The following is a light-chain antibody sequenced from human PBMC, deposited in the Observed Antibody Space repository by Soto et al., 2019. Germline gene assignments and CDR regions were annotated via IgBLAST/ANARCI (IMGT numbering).Light chain of an antibody. V-gene: IGKV1-5*03. Sequence: DIPMTQSPSTLSASVGDRVTITCRASQSIGDWLAWHQQRPGKAPKFLIYKAYSLQSGVPSRFSGSGSGKEFTLIISSLQPDDFASYYWQQYNGNSERFGQGTKVEIK. CDR2: KAY. CDR1: QSIGDW. CDR3: QQYNGNSER. J-gene: IGKJ1*01.